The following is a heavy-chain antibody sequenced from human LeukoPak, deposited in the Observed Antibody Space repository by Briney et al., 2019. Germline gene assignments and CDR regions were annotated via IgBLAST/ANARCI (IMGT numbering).Heavy chain of an antibody. J-gene: IGHJ4*02. CDR1: GYTVTGYY. D-gene: IGHD6-13*01. CDR2: INPNSGGT. CDR3: APSATSIAAAYGY. Sequence: ASVKVSCKASGYTVTGYYMHWVRQAPGQGLEWMGWINPNSGGTNYAQKFQGRVTMTRDTSISTAYMELSRLRSDDTAVYYCAPSATSIAAAYGYWGQGTLVTVSS. V-gene: IGHV1-2*02.